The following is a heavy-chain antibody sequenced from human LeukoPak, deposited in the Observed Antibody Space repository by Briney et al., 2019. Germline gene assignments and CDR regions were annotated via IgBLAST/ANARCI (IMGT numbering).Heavy chain of an antibody. CDR2: ISSSSSYI. V-gene: IGHV3-21*01. CDR3: ARDRGQWLVRGYFDY. CDR1: GFTFSSYS. J-gene: IGHJ4*02. D-gene: IGHD6-19*01. Sequence: GGSPRLSCAASGFTFSSYSMNWVRQAPGKGLEWVSSISSSSSYIYYADSVKGRFTISRDNAKNSLYLQMNSLRAEDTAVYYCARDRGQWLVRGYFDYWGQGTLVTVSS.